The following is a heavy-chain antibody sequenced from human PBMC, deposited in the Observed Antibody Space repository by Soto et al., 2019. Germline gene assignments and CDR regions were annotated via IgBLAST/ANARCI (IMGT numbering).Heavy chain of an antibody. D-gene: IGHD3-10*01. J-gene: IGHJ6*03. CDR3: ARDSTAWFPYSYIDV. Sequence: TSETLSLTCTVSGGSIDYYYWIWIRQPPGKGLEWPGYISDSGNTGYNPSLRGRVTFSVDTSKNQFSLKLNSVTTADTAVYYCARDSTAWFPYSYIDVWGQGTTVTVSS. CDR2: ISDSGNT. V-gene: IGHV4-59*01. CDR1: GGSIDYYY.